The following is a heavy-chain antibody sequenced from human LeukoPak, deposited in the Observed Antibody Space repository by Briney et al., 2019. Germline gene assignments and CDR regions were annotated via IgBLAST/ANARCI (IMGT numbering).Heavy chain of an antibody. J-gene: IGHJ4*02. CDR1: GFTFSSYS. V-gene: IGHV3-48*01. Sequence: RSGGSLRLSCAASGFTFSSYSMNWVRQAPGKGLEWVSYISSSSSTIYYADSVKGRFTISRDNARNSVYLQMNSLRAEDTAVYYCAGKSSGWEYWGQGTLVTVSS. CDR3: AGKSSGWEY. CDR2: ISSSSSTI. D-gene: IGHD6-19*01.